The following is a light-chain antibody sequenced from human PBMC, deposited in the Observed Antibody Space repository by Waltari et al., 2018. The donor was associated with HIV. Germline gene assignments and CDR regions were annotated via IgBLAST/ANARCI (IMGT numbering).Light chain of an antibody. CDR1: RSNIGANF. Sequence: QSVLTQPPSTSGTPGQRVTISCSGNRSNIGANFVSWYQQVPGMAPKFLIYRVNERPSGVPHRFSGSKSGTSASLAISRLRAEDEADYFCAAWDDSLNGVVFGAGTKLTVL. J-gene: IGLJ3*02. CDR2: RVN. V-gene: IGLV1-47*01. CDR3: AAWDDSLNGVV.